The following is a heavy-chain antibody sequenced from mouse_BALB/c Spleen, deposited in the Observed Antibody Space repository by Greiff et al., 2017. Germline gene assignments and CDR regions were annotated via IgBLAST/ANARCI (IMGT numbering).Heavy chain of an antibody. CDR2: IWAGGST. J-gene: IGHJ1*01. CDR3: AREGDYGSSYWYFDV. D-gene: IGHD1-1*01. Sequence: VQGVESGPGLVAPSQSLSITCTVSGFSLTSYGVHWVRQPPGKGLEWLGVIWAGGSTNYNSALMSRLSISKDNSKSQVFLKMNSLQTDDTAMYYCAREGDYGSSYWYFDVWGAGTTVTVSS. CDR1: GFSLTSYG. V-gene: IGHV2-9*02.